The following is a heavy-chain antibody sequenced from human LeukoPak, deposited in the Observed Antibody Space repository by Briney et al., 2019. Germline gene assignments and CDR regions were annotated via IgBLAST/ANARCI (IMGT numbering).Heavy chain of an antibody. CDR3: ARVIVAVVGQSDHFDS. CDR1: GFSLHYYW. Sequence: GGSLRLSCTASGFSLHYYWMTWVRQGPGKGLEWVANIEGDARSQYYGDPVKGRFTISRDNAKNSLYLQMDSLRAEDTATYYCARVIVAVVGQSDHFDSRGPGTVVTVSS. V-gene: IGHV3-7*03. D-gene: IGHD6-19*01. J-gene: IGHJ4*02. CDR2: IEGDARSQ.